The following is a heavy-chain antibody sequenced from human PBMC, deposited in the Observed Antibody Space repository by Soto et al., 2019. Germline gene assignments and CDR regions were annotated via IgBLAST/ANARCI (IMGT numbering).Heavy chain of an antibody. Sequence: SETLSLTCTVSGGSISSGGYYWSWIRQHPGKGLEWIGYIYYSGSTYYNPSLKSRVTISVDTSKNQFSLKLSSVTAADTAVYYCARDLRHYYGSGSYYDPWGQGTLVTVSS. CDR1: GGSISSGGYY. J-gene: IGHJ5*02. V-gene: IGHV4-31*03. D-gene: IGHD3-10*01. CDR2: IYYSGST. CDR3: ARDLRHYYGSGSYYDP.